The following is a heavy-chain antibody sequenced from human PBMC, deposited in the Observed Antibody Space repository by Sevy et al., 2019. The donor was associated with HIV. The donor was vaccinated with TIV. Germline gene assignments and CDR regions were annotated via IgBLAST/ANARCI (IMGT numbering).Heavy chain of an antibody. D-gene: IGHD2-2*01. V-gene: IGHV3-21*01. CDR3: ARDGGCSSTACLLYFDY. CDR1: GFTFSKYP. J-gene: IGHJ4*02. Sequence: GESLKISCVVSGFTFSKYPMNWVRQAPGKGLEWVSSISSRSNYIYYGDSVKGRFTISRDNGKNSLYLQMNSLRADDTAVYYCARDGGCSSTACLLYFDYWGQGTLVTVSS. CDR2: ISSRSNYI.